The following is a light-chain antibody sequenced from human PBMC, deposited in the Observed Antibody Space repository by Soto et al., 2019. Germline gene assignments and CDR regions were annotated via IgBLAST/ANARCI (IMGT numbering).Light chain of an antibody. CDR2: EVN. CDR1: STDVGGYKY. CDR3: SSYTSSSTLN. Sequence: QSALTQPASVSGSPGQSITISCTGTSTDVGGYKYVSWYQQHPGTAPKLMIFEVNGRPSGVSDRFSGSKSGNTASLTISGLQAEDEADYYCSSYTSSSTLNFGTGTKLTVL. J-gene: IGLJ1*01. V-gene: IGLV2-14*01.